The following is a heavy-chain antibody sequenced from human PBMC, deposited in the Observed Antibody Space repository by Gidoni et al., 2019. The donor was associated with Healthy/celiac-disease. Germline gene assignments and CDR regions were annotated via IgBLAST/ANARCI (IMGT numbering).Heavy chain of an antibody. CDR3: ARNRGYGGNSLPRI. Sequence: EVQLVESGGGLIQPGGSLRLSCAASGFTVSSNYMSWVRPAPGKGLEWVSGIYSGGRTYYADSVKGRFTIARDNSKNTLYLQMNSLRAEDTAVDYWARNRGYGGNSLPRIWGQGTLVTVSS. V-gene: IGHV3-53*01. D-gene: IGHD2-21*02. CDR1: GFTVSSNY. CDR2: IYSGGRT. J-gene: IGHJ4*02.